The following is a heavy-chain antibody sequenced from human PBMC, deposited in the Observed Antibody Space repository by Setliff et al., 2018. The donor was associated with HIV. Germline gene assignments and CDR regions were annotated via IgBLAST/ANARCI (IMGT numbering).Heavy chain of an antibody. D-gene: IGHD4-17*01. CDR2: IYPEDSET. J-gene: IGHJ4*02. Sequence: GESLKISCKGSRSTFNTYWIGWVRQMPGKGLEFMGIIYPEDSETKYSPSFQGQVTISADKSITTAYLQWNSLKASDTAMYYCAGGDYFFEYWGLGTLVTVSS. CDR1: RSTFNTYW. CDR3: AGGDYFFEY. V-gene: IGHV5-51*01.